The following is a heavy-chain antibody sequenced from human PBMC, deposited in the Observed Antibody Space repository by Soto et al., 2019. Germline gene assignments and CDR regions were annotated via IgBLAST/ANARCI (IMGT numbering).Heavy chain of an antibody. D-gene: IGHD2-8*01. CDR1: GFTVSSNY. V-gene: IGHV3-53*04. Sequence: HPGGSLRLSCAASGFTVSSNYMSWVRQAPGKGLEWVSVIYSGGSSYYADSVTGRFTISRHNSKNTLYLQMNSLRAEDTAVYYCATDHCITGVCYGPRGQDMDVSGTGTAVTVS. CDR3: ATDHCITGVCYGPRGQDMDV. CDR2: IYSGGSS. J-gene: IGHJ6*03.